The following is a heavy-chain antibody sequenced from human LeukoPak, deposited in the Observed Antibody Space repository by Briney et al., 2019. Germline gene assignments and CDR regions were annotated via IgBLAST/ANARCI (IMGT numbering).Heavy chain of an antibody. CDR1: GGSISSRNW. D-gene: IGHD4-17*01. Sequence: PSGTLSLTCAVSGGSISSRNWWSWVRQPPGKGREWMGEIYHSGSTNYNPSLKTRVTISVDKSKNQFSLKLSSVTAADTAVYYCARASHDYGDYSHFDYWGQGTLVTVSS. V-gene: IGHV4-4*02. CDR2: IYHSGST. CDR3: ARASHDYGDYSHFDY. J-gene: IGHJ4*02.